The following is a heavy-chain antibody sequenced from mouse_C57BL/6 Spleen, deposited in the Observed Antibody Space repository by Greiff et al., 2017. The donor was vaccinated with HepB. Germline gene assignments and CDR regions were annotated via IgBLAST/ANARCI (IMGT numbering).Heavy chain of an antibody. V-gene: IGHV5-16*01. Sequence: EVKLQESEGGLVQPGSSMKLSCTASGFTFSDYYMAWVRQVPEKGLEWVANINYDGSSTYYLDSLKSRFIISRDNAKNILYLQMSSLKSEDTATYYCARGGGLDYYGSSSYWYFDVWGTGTTVTVSS. J-gene: IGHJ1*03. CDR2: INYDGSST. CDR1: GFTFSDYY. D-gene: IGHD1-1*01. CDR3: ARGGGLDYYGSSSYWYFDV.